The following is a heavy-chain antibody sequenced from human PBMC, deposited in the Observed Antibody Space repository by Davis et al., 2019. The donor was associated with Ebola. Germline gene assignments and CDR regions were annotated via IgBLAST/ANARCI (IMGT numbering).Heavy chain of an antibody. J-gene: IGHJ4*02. CDR1: GFTFSIYG. CDR3: ARDWASGYSSSWAYFDS. D-gene: IGHD6-13*01. V-gene: IGHV3-21*01. Sequence: GESLKISCAASGFTFSIYGMNWVRQAPGKGLEWVSSISSSSSYIYQADSVKGRFTISRDNSKNTLDLQMNSLRPEDTAVYYCARDWASGYSSSWAYFDSWGQGAPVTVSS. CDR2: ISSSSSYI.